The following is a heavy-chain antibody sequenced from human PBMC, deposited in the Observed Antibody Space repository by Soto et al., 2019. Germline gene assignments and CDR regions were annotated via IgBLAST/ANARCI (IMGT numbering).Heavy chain of an antibody. J-gene: IGHJ5*02. V-gene: IGHV3-21*01. CDR1: GFTFSSYS. CDR2: ITSSSSYI. CDR3: ARDLSSSSFDP. Sequence: GGSLRLSCAASGFTFSSYSMNWVRQAPGKGLEWVSSITSSSSYIYYADSVKGRFSISRDNAKNSLYLQMNSLRAEDTAVYYCARDLSSSSFDPWGQGTLVTVSS. D-gene: IGHD6-6*01.